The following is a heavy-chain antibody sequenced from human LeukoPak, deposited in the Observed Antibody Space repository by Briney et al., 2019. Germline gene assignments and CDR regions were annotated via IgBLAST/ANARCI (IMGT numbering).Heavy chain of an antibody. CDR3: ARGYSSGWYTADGMDV. Sequence: PGRSLRLSCAASGFTFSSYAMHWVRQAPGKGLECVAVISYHGSNKYYADSVKGRFTISRDNSKNTFYLQMNSLRVEDSAVYYCARGYSSGWYTADGMDVWGQGTTVTVSS. CDR2: ISYHGSNK. CDR1: GFTFSSYA. J-gene: IGHJ6*02. D-gene: IGHD6-19*01. V-gene: IGHV3-30-3*01.